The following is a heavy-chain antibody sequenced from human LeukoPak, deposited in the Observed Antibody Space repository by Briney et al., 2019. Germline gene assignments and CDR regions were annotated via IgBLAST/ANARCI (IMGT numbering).Heavy chain of an antibody. D-gene: IGHD3-22*01. CDR2: IRYDGSNK. CDR3: AKDLDRKIHYYDSSGYSPDY. Sequence: GRSLRLSCAASGFTFSTYAIHWVRQAPGKGLEWVAFIRYDGSNKYYADSVKGRFTISRDNSKNTLYLQMNSLRAEDTAVYYCAKDLDRKIHYYDSSGYSPDYWGQGTLVTVSS. J-gene: IGHJ4*02. CDR1: GFTFSTYA. V-gene: IGHV3-30*02.